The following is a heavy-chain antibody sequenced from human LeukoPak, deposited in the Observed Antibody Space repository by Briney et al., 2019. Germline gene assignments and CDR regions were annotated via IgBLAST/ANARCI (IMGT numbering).Heavy chain of an antibody. Sequence: SETLSLTCTVSGGSISSYYWSWIRQPPGKGLEWIGYIYYSGSTNYNPSLKSRVTISVDTSKNQFSLKLRTVTAADTAVYYCARGLGELYFDYWGQGTLVTVSS. V-gene: IGHV4-59*01. D-gene: IGHD1-26*01. J-gene: IGHJ4*02. CDR3: ARGLGELYFDY. CDR1: GGSISSYY. CDR2: IYYSGST.